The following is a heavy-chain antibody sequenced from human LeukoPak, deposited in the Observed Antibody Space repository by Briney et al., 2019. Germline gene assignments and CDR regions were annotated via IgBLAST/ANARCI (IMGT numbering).Heavy chain of an antibody. J-gene: IGHJ4*02. Sequence: PGGSLRLSCAASGFTSSSFGMHWVRQAPGKGLEWGALLSKDGSHKFYADSVKGRFTLSRDNFKNTLFLEMTSLREEATAVYYCARDWFDGGCHLYHWGQGALVTVSS. D-gene: IGHD4-23*01. V-gene: IGHV3-30*03. CDR1: GFTSSSFG. CDR3: ARDWFDGGCHLYH. CDR2: LSKDGSHK.